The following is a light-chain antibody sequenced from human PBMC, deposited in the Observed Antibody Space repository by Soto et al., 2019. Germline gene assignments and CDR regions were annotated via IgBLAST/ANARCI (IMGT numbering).Light chain of an antibody. J-gene: IGKJ4*01. CDR3: QQRSNWLT. CDR2: DTS. Sequence: EIVVAQSPSTLSLSPGETVTLPCTARQSVSSYLAWYQQKPGQAPRLLIYDTSNRATGIPARFSGSGSGTDFTLTISSLEPEDFAVYYCQQRSNWLTFGGGTKVDIK. CDR1: QSVSSY. V-gene: IGKV3-11*01.